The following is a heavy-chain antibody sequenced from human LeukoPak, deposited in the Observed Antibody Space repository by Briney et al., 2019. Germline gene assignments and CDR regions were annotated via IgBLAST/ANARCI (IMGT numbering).Heavy chain of an antibody. CDR1: GGSISSGGYY. J-gene: IGHJ4*02. Sequence: PSGTLSLTCTVSGGSISSGGYYWSWIRQHPGKGLEWIGYIYYSGSTYYNPSLKSRVTISVDTSKNQFSLKLSSVTAADTAVYYCARSRLEDFDYWGQGTLVTVSS. CDR2: IYYSGST. CDR3: ARSRLEDFDY. V-gene: IGHV4-31*03.